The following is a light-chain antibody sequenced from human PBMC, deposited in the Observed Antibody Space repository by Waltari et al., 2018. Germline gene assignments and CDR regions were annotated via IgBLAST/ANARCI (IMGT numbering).Light chain of an antibody. J-gene: IGKJ4*01. CDR2: DAS. V-gene: IGKV3-11*01. CDR3: QQRSSWPLT. Sequence: EIVLTQSPATLSLSSVDRATLSCRALQSGSSSLAWYQQRPGPAPRLHIYDASNRATGIPARFSGSGSGTDFTLIISSREPEEFAVYYCQQRSSWPLTFGGGTKVEVK. CDR1: QSGSSS.